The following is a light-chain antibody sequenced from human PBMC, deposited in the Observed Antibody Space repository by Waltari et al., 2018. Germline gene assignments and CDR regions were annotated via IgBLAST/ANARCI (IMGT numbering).Light chain of an antibody. CDR2: DAS. Sequence: DIQMTQSPSSLSASVGDRVTITCRASQSTRTSLNWYQQKPGKAPKLRIYDASTWQSGVPSRFSGRGSATDFTLTISSLQPEDFATYYCQQSHDFPYTFGQGTKLEF. J-gene: IGKJ2*01. CDR1: QSTRTS. CDR3: QQSHDFPYT. V-gene: IGKV1-39*01.